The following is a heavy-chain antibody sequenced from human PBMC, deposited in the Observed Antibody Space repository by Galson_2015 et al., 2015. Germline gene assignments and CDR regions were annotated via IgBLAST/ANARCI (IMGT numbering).Heavy chain of an antibody. J-gene: IGHJ4*02. CDR1: GFTFSSYS. Sequence: SLRLSCAASGFTFSSYSMNWVRQAPGKGLEWVSYISSSSSTIYYADSVKGRFTISRDNAKNSLYLQMNSLRDEDTAVYYCARDWNADDFWSGDSPSPFDYWGQGTLVTVSS. CDR2: ISSSSSTI. CDR3: ARDWNADDFWSGDSPSPFDY. V-gene: IGHV3-48*02. D-gene: IGHD3-3*01.